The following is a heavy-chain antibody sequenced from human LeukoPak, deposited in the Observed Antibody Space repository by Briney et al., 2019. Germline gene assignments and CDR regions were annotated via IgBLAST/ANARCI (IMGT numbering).Heavy chain of an antibody. CDR2: TYYSRST. Sequence: KPSETLSLTCTVSDGSTSGYFWTWIRQPPGKGLEWIGNTYYSRSTNYNPSLKSQVTISVDTSKNQFSLKVTSVTVADTAVYYCARRGGTYWYFDLWGRGTLVTVSS. D-gene: IGHD1-1*01. J-gene: IGHJ2*01. CDR1: DGSTSGYF. V-gene: IGHV4-59*01. CDR3: ARRGGTYWYFDL.